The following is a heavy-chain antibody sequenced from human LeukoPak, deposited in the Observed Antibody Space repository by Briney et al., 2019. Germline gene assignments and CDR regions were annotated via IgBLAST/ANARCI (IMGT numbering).Heavy chain of an antibody. CDR2: IKQDGSEK. CDR1: GFAFSTYW. J-gene: IGHJ4*02. D-gene: IGHD3-22*01. CDR3: ASLDSSGYYSVRY. V-gene: IGHV3-7*01. Sequence: GGSLRLSCAASGFAFSTYWMSWVRQAPGKGLEWVANIKQDGSEKYYVDSVKGRFTISRDNAKNSLYLQMNSLRAEDTAVYYCASLDSSGYYSVRYWGQGTLVTVSS.